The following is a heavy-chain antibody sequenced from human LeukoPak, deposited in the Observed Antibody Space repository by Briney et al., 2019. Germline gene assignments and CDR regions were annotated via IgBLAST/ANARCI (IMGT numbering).Heavy chain of an antibody. J-gene: IGHJ3*02. CDR3: ARAPYSLDAFDI. D-gene: IGHD2-21*01. CDR2: INHSGST. V-gene: IGHV4-34*01. Sequence: PSETLSLTCAVYGGSFSGYYWSWIRQPPGKGLEWIGEINHSGSTNYNPSLKSRVTISVDTSKNQFSLKLSSVTAADTAVYYCARAPYSLDAFDIWGQGTMVTVSS. CDR1: GGSFSGYY.